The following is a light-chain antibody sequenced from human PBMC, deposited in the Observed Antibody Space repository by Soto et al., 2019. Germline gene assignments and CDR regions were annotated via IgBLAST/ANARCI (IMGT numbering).Light chain of an antibody. CDR2: EGS. CDR1: SSDVGSYNL. V-gene: IGLV2-23*01. CDR3: CSYAGTNTYL. J-gene: IGLJ1*01. Sequence: QSALTQPASVSGSPGQSITISCTGTSSDVGSYNLVSWHQQHPGKAPKLMIYEGSKRPSGVSNHFSGSKSGNTASLTISGLLAEDEADYYCCSYAGTNTYLFGSGTKVTVL.